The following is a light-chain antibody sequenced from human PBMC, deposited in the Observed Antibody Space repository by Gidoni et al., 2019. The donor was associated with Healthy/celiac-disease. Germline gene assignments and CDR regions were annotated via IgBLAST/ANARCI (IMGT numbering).Light chain of an antibody. CDR1: SSNIGSNY. J-gene: IGLJ2*01. V-gene: IGLV1-47*02. CDR2: SNN. CDR3: AAWDDSLSVVV. Sequence: QSVLTQPPSASGTPGQRVTISCSGSSSNIGSNYVYWYQQLPGPAPKLLIYSNNQRPSGVPDRFSGSKSGTSASLAISGLRSEDEADYYCAAWDDSLSVVVFGGGTKLTVL.